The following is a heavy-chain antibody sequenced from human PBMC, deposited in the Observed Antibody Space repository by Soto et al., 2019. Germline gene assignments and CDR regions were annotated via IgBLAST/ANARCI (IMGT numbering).Heavy chain of an antibody. D-gene: IGHD2-21*02. V-gene: IGHV1-46*03. CDR3: ARAVVVTNVWFDP. CDR2: INPSGGST. CDR1: GYTFTSYY. Sequence: ASVKVSCKASGYTFTSYYMHWVRQAPGQGLEWMGIINPSGGSTSYAQKFQGRVTMARDTSTSTVYMELSSLRSEDTAVYYCARAVVVTNVWFDPWGKGTLVTVSS. J-gene: IGHJ5*02.